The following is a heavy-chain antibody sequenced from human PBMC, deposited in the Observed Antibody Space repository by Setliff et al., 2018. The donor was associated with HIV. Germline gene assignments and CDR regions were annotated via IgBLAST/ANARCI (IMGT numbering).Heavy chain of an antibody. Sequence: GGSLRLSCAASGFTFSNYAMSWVRQAPGEGLEWVSAILSTGARTFYADSVKGRFTISRDNAKNTVYLQMNSLRAEDTAEYYCARWGSGSYERVFDYWGQGMLVTVSS. J-gene: IGHJ4*02. D-gene: IGHD1-26*01. CDR1: GFTFSNYA. V-gene: IGHV3-23*01. CDR3: ARWGSGSYERVFDY. CDR2: ILSTGART.